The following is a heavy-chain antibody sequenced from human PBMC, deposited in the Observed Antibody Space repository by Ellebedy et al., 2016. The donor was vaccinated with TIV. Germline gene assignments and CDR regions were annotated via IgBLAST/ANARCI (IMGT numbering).Heavy chain of an antibody. V-gene: IGHV4-31*01. Sequence: MPSETLSLTCTVSGGSIRSGGYYWSWIRQHPGNGLEWIGSIYYSGSTYYNPSLKSLVTMSVDTSKNQFSLRLISVTAADTAVYYCARAIDDSSGRGYFCDYWGQGTLVTVSS. J-gene: IGHJ4*02. CDR1: GGSIRSGGYY. CDR3: ARAIDDSSGRGYFCDY. CDR2: IYYSGST. D-gene: IGHD3-22*01.